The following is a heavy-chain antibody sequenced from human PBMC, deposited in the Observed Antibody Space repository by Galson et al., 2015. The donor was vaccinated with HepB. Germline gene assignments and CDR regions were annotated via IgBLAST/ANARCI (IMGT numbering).Heavy chain of an antibody. J-gene: IGHJ4*02. CDR2: TYYRSKWYN. CDR3: SRGNYGSGGVPY. CDR1: GDSVSSTSST. D-gene: IGHD6-25*01. V-gene: IGHV6-1*01. Sequence: CAISGDSVSSTSSTWVWVRQSPSRGLEWLGRTYYRSKWYNDYAVSVKGRITINPDTSKNQFSLELNSVTPEDTAVYYCSRGNYGSGGVPYWGQGALVPVSS.